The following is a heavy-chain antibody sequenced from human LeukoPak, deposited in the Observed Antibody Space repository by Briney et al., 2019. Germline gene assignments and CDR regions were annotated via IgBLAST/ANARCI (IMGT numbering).Heavy chain of an antibody. CDR1: GGSISSSSYY. D-gene: IGHD6-19*01. CDR2: IYYSGST. J-gene: IGHJ4*02. Sequence: SETLSLTCTVSGGSISSSSYYWGWIRQPPGKGLEWIGSIYYSGSTYCNPSLKSRVTISVDTSKNQFSLKLSSVTAADTAVYYCARIPATEAGTGFFDYWGQGTLVTVSS. CDR3: ARIPATEAGTGFFDY. V-gene: IGHV4-39*07.